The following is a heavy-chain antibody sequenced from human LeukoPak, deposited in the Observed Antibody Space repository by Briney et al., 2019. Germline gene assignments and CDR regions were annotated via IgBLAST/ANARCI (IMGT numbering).Heavy chain of an antibody. CDR1: GFTFSDYA. CDR2: IRSKAYGGTT. Sequence: GGSLRLSCTASGFTFSDYAMSWFRQAPGKGLEWVGFIRSKAYGGTTEYAASVKGRFTISRDDSKSIAYLQMNSLKTEDTAVYYCTRDRVVRGVIIARDYFDYWGQGTLVTVSS. V-gene: IGHV3-49*03. J-gene: IGHJ4*02. CDR3: TRDRVVRGVIIARDYFDY. D-gene: IGHD3-10*01.